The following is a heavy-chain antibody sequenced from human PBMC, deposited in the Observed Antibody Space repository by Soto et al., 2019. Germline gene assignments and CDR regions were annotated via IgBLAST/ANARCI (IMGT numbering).Heavy chain of an antibody. CDR1: EFTFSSYS. CDR3: ASSYDFWSGSPRYFQH. J-gene: IGHJ1*01. Sequence: GGSLRLSCAASEFTFSSYSMNWVRQAPGKGLEWVSYISSGSSTIDYADSVKGRFTSSRDNAKISLYLQMSSLRDEDTAVYYCASSYDFWSGSPRYFQHWGQGTLVTVSS. V-gene: IGHV3-48*02. CDR2: ISSGSSTI. D-gene: IGHD3-3*01.